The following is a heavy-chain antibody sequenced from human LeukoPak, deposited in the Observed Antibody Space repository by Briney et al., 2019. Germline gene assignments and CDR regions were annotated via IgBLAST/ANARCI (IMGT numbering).Heavy chain of an antibody. V-gene: IGHV3-7*01. D-gene: IGHD6-19*01. CDR2: IKQDGSEK. CDR3: AREYSSGWNDWYFDL. Sequence: GGSLRLSCAASGFTFSSYWMSWVRHAPGKGLEWVANIKQDGSEKYYVDSVKGRFTISRDNAKNSLYLQMNSLRAEDTAVYYCAREYSSGWNDWYFDLWGRGTLVTVSS. J-gene: IGHJ2*01. CDR1: GFTFSSYW.